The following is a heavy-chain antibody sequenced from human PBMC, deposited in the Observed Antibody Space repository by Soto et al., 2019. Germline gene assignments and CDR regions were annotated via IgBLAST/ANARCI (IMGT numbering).Heavy chain of an antibody. CDR2: MYYSGST. CDR3: AVVDSTGNWFDP. V-gene: IGHV4-39*01. D-gene: IGHD6-25*01. Sequence: QLQLQESGPGLVKPSETLSLTCTVSGGSISSSDFYWGWLRQTPGKGLEFIGGMYYSGSTYYNPSLKSRLTISVDTSKNQFPLKLISVTAADSAVYYCAVVDSTGNWFDPWGEGALVTVSS. J-gene: IGHJ5*02. CDR1: GGSISSSDFY.